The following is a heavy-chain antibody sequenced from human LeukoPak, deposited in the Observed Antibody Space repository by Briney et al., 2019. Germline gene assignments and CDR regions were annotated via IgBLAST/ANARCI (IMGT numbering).Heavy chain of an antibody. V-gene: IGHV1-8*01. CDR1: GYTFTSYD. CDR3: ARAKPLRGAGTEKWFDP. CDR2: MNPNSGNT. J-gene: IGHJ5*02. D-gene: IGHD6-13*01. Sequence: ASVTVSCKASGYTFTSYDINWVRQATGQGLEWMGWMNPNSGNTGYAQKFQGRVTMTRNTSISTAYMELSSLRSEDTAVYYCARAKPLRGAGTEKWFDPWGQGTLVTVSS.